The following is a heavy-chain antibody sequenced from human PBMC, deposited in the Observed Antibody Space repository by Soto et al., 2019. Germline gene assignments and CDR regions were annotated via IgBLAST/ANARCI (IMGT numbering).Heavy chain of an antibody. CDR3: ANPGGYDYVWGIDAFDI. D-gene: IGHD3-16*01. Sequence: SEILSLTCTVSGGSISSSSYYWGWIRQPPGKGLEWIGSIYYSGSTYYNPSLKSRVTISVDTSKNQFSLKLSSVTAADTAVYYCANPGGYDYVWGIDAFDIWGQGTMVTVSS. CDR2: IYYSGST. CDR1: GGSISSSSYY. V-gene: IGHV4-39*07. J-gene: IGHJ3*02.